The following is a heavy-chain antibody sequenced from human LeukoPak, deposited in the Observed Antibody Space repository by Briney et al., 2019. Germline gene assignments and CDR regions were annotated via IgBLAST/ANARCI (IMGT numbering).Heavy chain of an antibody. CDR3: ARERNDYGDY. CDR1: GFTFSSYS. V-gene: IGHV3-21*01. D-gene: IGHD1-14*01. J-gene: IGHJ4*02. CDR2: ISSSSRYI. Sequence: GGSLRLSCAASGFTFSSYSMNWVRQAPGEGLEWVSSISSSSRYIYYADSVKGRFTISRDNAKNSLYLQMNSLRVEDTAIYYCARERNDYGDYWGQGTLVTVSS.